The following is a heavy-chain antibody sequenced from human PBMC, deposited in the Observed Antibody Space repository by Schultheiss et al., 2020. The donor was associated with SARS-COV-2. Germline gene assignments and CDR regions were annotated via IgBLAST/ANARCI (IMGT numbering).Heavy chain of an antibody. J-gene: IGHJ2*01. CDR3: AGGHSSSWYGYWYFDL. CDR1: GGTFSSYA. CDR2: IIPIFGTA. D-gene: IGHD6-13*01. Sequence: SVKVSCKASGGTFSSYAISWVRQAPGQGLEWMGGIIPIFGTANYAQKFQGRVTITADESTSTAYMELSSLRSEDTAVYYCAGGHSSSWYGYWYFDLWGRGTLVTVSS. V-gene: IGHV1-69*13.